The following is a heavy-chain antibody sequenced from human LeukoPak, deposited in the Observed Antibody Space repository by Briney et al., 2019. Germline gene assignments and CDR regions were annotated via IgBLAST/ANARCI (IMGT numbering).Heavy chain of an antibody. CDR2: ISAYNGNT. V-gene: IGHV1-18*01. Sequence: ASVKVACKASGYTFTSYGISWVRQAPGQGLEWMGWISAYNGNTNYAQKLQGRVTMTTDTSTSTAYMELRSLRSDDTAVYYCAREYSSSGGDWFDPWGQGTLVTVSS. CDR3: AREYSSSGGDWFDP. D-gene: IGHD6-13*01. J-gene: IGHJ5*02. CDR1: GYTFTSYG.